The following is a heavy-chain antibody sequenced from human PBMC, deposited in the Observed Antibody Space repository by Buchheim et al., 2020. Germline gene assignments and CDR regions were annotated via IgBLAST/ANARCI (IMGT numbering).Heavy chain of an antibody. CDR2: INWDGGST. CDR1: GFTFDDYG. J-gene: IGHJ4*02. D-gene: IGHD2-15*01. Sequence: EVQLVESGGSVVRPGGSLRLSCAASGFTFDDYGMSWVRQAPGKGLEWVSGINWDGGSTLYADSVKGRFTISRENAKNSLCLQMNRLRVEDTALYYCARGHCSTGSCYSGDYWGQGTL. V-gene: IGHV3-20*04. CDR3: ARGHCSTGSCYSGDY.